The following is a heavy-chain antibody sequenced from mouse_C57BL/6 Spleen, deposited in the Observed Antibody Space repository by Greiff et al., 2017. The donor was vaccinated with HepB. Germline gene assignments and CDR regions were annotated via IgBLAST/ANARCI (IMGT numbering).Heavy chain of an antibody. V-gene: IGHV1-19*01. Sequence: VQLKESGPVLVKPGASVKMSCKASGYTFTDYYMNWVKQSHGKSLEWIGVINPYNGGTSYNQKFKGKATLTVDKSSSTAYMELNSLTSEDSAVYYCAREDGLDYWGQGTTLTVSS. CDR3: AREDGLDY. J-gene: IGHJ2*01. CDR1: GYTFTDYY. D-gene: IGHD2-3*01. CDR2: INPYNGGT.